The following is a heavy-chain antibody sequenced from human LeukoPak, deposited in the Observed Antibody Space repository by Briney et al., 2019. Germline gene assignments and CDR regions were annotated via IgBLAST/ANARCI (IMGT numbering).Heavy chain of an antibody. V-gene: IGHV1-2*02. J-gene: IGHJ3*02. CDR2: INPNSGGT. CDR1: GYTFTGYY. CDR3: ARDTWDYDAFDI. Sequence: EASVKVSCKASGYTFTGYYMHWVRQAPGQGLEWMGWINPNSGGTNYAQKFQGRVTMTRDTSISTAYMELSRLRSDDTAVYYCARDTWDYDAFDIWGQGTMVTVSS. D-gene: IGHD1-7*01.